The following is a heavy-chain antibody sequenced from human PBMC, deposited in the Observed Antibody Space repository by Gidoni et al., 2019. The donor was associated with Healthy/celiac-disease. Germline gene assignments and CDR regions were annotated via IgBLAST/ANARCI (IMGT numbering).Heavy chain of an antibody. D-gene: IGHD3-22*01. J-gene: IGHJ4*02. CDR2: LFSNDEK. Sequence: QVTLKESGPVLVKPTETLTLTCTVSGFSLSNPRMGVSWIRQPPGKALEWLAHLFSNDEKSYSTSLKSRLTISKDTSKSQVVLTMTNMDPVDTATYYCARIGYYYDSSAYYFDYWGQGTLVTVSS. CDR3: ARIGYYYDSSAYYFDY. CDR1: GFSLSNPRMG. V-gene: IGHV2-26*01.